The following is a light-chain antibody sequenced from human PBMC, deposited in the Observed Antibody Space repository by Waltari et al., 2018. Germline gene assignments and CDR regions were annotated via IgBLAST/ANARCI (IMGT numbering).Light chain of an antibody. J-gene: IGLJ2*01. CDR1: NIGSTS. CDR3: QVWDSSSDHPV. V-gene: IGLV3-21*04. CDR2: DDS. Sequence: SYVLTQPPSVSVAPGKTARITCGGNNIGSTSVHWYQQKPGQAPVLVIYDDSDRPSGIPERFSGSNSGNTATRTISRGEAGDEADYYCQVWDSSSDHPVFGGGTKLSVL.